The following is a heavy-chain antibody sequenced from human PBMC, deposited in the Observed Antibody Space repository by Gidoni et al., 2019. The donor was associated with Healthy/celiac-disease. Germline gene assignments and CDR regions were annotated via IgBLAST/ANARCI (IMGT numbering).Heavy chain of an antibody. V-gene: IGHV3-9*01. J-gene: IGHJ4*02. D-gene: IGHD2-2*02. CDR1: GFPFADYG. Sequence: EVQLVESGGGLVQPGRSLSLSCAASGFPFADYGMHWVRQAPGKGLEWVSGISWNSCSIGYADSVKGRFTISRDNAKNSLYLQMNSLRAEDTALYYCAKVSLPYTKYYFDYWGQGTLVTVSS. CDR2: ISWNSCSI. CDR3: AKVSLPYTKYYFDY.